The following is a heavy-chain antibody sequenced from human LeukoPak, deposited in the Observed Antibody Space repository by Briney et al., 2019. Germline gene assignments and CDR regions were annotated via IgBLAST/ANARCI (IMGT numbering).Heavy chain of an antibody. J-gene: IGHJ3*02. CDR2: ISSSGSTI. CDR1: GFTFSDYY. CDR3: ASLNSPMTTDDAFDN. Sequence: PGGSLRLSCASSGFTFSDYYMSWIRQAPGKGLEWVSYISSSGSTIYYADSVKGRFTISRDNAKNSLYLQMNSLRAEDTAVYYCASLNSPMTTDDAFDNWGQGTMVTVSS. D-gene: IGHD4-17*01. V-gene: IGHV3-11*04.